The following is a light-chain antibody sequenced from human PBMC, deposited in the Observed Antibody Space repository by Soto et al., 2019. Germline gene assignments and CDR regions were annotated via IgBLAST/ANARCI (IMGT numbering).Light chain of an antibody. CDR2: GAS. V-gene: IGKV3-20*01. CDR3: QQYGSSPGT. J-gene: IGKJ1*01. CDR1: QSVSSIY. Sequence: EIVLTQSPGTLSLSPGERATLSCRASQSVSSIYLAWYQQKPGQAPRLLIYGASSRATGIPDRFSGSGSGTDFTLTISRLEPEDFAVYYCQQYGSSPGTFAQGTKVEIK.